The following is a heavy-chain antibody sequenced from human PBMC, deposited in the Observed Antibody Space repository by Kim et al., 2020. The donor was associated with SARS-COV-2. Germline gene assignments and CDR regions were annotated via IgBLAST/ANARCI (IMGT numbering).Heavy chain of an antibody. CDR3: ARGIMVRGVRRTGSIPFDY. Sequence: ASVKVSCKASGYTFTSYDINWVRQATGQGLEWMGWMNPNSGNTGYAQKFQGRVTMTRNTSISTAYMELSRLRSEDTAVYYCARGIMVRGVRRTGSIPFDYRGQGTLVTVSS. D-gene: IGHD3-10*01. J-gene: IGHJ4*02. CDR1: GYTFTSYD. CDR2: MNPNSGNT. V-gene: IGHV1-8*01.